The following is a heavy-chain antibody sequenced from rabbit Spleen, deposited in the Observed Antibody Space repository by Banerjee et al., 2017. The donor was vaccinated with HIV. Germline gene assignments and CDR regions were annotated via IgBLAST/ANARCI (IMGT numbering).Heavy chain of an antibody. CDR2: IHDTNNGAT. CDR1: GFSFSGRYW. Sequence: QEQLVESGGGLVQPGASLTLSCTASGFSFSGRYWICWVRQAPGKGPEWIACIHDTNNGATCYASWAKGRFTVSKTSSTTVTLQMTRLTAADTATYFCARDTSSSFSSYGMDLWGQGTLVTV. CDR3: ARDTSSSFSSYGMDL. D-gene: IGHD1-1*01. V-gene: IGHV1S45*01. J-gene: IGHJ6*01.